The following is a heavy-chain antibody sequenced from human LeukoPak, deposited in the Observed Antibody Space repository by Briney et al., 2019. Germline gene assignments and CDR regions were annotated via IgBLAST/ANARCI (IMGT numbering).Heavy chain of an antibody. CDR2: ISAYNGNT. D-gene: IGHD2-2*01. CDR3: AREAGNCSSTSCYVYYYYMDV. V-gene: IGHV1-18*01. J-gene: IGHJ6*03. Sequence: ASVKVSCKASGYTFTSYGISWVRQAPGQGLEWMGWISAYNGNTNYAQKLQGRVTMTTDTSTSTAYMELRSPRSDDTAVYYCAREAGNCSSTSCYVYYYYMDVWGKGTTVTVSS. CDR1: GYTFTSYG.